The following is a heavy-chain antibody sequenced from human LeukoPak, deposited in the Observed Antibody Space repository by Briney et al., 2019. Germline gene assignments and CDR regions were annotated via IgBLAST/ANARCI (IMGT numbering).Heavy chain of an antibody. V-gene: IGHV4-59*01. Sequence: PSETLSLTCIVSGGPISGYYWSWIRQPPGKGLEWIGHVSNSGITNYNPSLKSRVAISVDTSEDQFSLKLSSVTAADTAVYYCARCYYDGWFDPWGQGTLVTVSS. J-gene: IGHJ5*02. CDR3: ARCYYDGWFDP. CDR1: GGPISGYY. D-gene: IGHD3-22*01. CDR2: VSNSGIT.